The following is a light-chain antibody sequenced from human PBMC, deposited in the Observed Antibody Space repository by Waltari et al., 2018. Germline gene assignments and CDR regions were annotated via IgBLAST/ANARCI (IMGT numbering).Light chain of an antibody. CDR2: DVT. Sequence: QSALTQPASVSGSPGQSITISCTGASTDVGGYNYVSWYQQHPGKAPKLIIYDVTKRPSGVSKRFSGSKSGTTASLTISGLQAEDEADYHCCSYAGSSTFLFGGGTKLTVL. V-gene: IGLV2-23*02. CDR1: STDVGGYNY. CDR3: CSYAGSSTFL. J-gene: IGLJ2*01.